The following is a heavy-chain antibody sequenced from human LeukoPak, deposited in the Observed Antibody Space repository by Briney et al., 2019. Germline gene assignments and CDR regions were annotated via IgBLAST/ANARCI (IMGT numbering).Heavy chain of an antibody. CDR3: ARGGVDCSSTSCYRVYYYYYYMDV. CDR1: GFTFSSYW. D-gene: IGHD2-2*02. Sequence: GGSLRLSCAASGFTFSSYWMSWVRQAPGKGLEWVANIKQDGSEKYYVDSVKGRFTISRDNAKNSLYLQMNSLRAEDTAVYYCARGGVDCSSTSCYRVYYYYYYMDVWGKGTTVTVSS. J-gene: IGHJ6*03. V-gene: IGHV3-7*01. CDR2: IKQDGSEK.